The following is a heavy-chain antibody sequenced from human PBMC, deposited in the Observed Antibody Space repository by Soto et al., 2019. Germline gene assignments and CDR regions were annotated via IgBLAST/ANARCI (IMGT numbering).Heavy chain of an antibody. CDR1: GGSISSYY. V-gene: IGHV4-59*01. CDR2: IYYSGST. Sequence: SETLSLTYTVSGGSISSYYWSWIRQPPGKGLEWIGYIYYSGSTNYNPSLKSRVTISVDTSKNQFSLKLSSVTAADTAVYYCARGNNWGSYYFDYWGQGTLVTVSS. CDR3: ARGNNWGSYYFDY. J-gene: IGHJ4*02. D-gene: IGHD7-27*01.